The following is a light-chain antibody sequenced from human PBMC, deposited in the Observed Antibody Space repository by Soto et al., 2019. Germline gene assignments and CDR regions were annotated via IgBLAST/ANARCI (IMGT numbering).Light chain of an antibody. Sequence: EIVLTQYPGTLSLSPGERATLSCRASQSVSSSYLAWYQQKPGQAPRLLIYGASSRATGIPDRFSGSGSGKDFTLTISRLEPEDFAVYFCQQYGSSPRTFGGWTKGESK. CDR2: GAS. CDR3: QQYGSSPRT. CDR1: QSVSSSY. V-gene: IGKV3-20*01. J-gene: IGKJ4*01.